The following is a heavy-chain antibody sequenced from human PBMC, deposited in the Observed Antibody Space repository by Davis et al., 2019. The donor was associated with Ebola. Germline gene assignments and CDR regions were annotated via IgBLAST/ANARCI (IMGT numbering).Heavy chain of an antibody. CDR2: ISSSGSTI. CDR1: GFTFSSYE. CDR3: ARSVFAARPSYYYGMDV. Sequence: PGGSLRLSCAASGFTFSSYEMNWVRQAPGKGLEWVSYISSSGSTIYYADSVKGRFTISRDNAKNTLYLQMNSLRAEDTAVYYCARSVFAARPSYYYGMDVWGQGTTVTVSS. V-gene: IGHV3-48*03. J-gene: IGHJ6*02. D-gene: IGHD6-6*01.